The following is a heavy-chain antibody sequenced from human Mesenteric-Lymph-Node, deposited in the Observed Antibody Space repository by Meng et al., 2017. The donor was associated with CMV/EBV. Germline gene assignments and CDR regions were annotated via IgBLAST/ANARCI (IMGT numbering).Heavy chain of an antibody. CDR3: AKISLRARRGGAFDL. CDR1: GFAFDTYS. V-gene: IGHV3-21*04. J-gene: IGHJ3*01. CDR2: ISSTSSYI. Sequence: GESLKISCAASGFAFDTYSMNWVRQAPGKGLEWVSSISSTSSYIYQPDSVKGRFTISRDNAKNSLYLEMTSLRVEDTALYYCAKISLRARRGGAFDLWGQGTMVTVSS. D-gene: IGHD3-16*02.